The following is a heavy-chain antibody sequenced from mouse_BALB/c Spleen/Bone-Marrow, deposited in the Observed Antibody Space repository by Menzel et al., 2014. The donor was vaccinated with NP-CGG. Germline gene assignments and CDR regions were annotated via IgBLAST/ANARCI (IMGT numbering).Heavy chain of an antibody. V-gene: IGHV2-6-4*01. CDR3: ARFMTTGTMDC. CDR2: IWGGGNT. Sequence: VKLVESGPGLVAPSQSLSITCTVSGFSSSRYSVHWVRQPPGEGLEWLGMIWGGGNTDYNPALKSRLSITKDNSKSQVFLKMNSLQTDDTGMYYCARFMTTGTMDCWGQGTSGNVSS. CDR1: GFSSSRYS. J-gene: IGHJ4*01. D-gene: IGHD1-1*01.